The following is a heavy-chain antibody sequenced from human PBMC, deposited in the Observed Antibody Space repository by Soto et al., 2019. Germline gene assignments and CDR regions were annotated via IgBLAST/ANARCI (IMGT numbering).Heavy chain of an antibody. CDR1: GFSFSSYE. J-gene: IGHJ5*02. V-gene: IGHV3-48*03. CDR2: ISTGGGAI. Sequence: GGSLRLSCEASGFSFSSYEMSWVRQAPGKGLEWVSYISTGGGAIHYADSVKGRFTVSRDNAKSSLYLQMNSLRAEDTALYYCARDIGGGNWFDPWGHGTLVTVSS. D-gene: IGHD1-26*01. CDR3: ARDIGGGNWFDP.